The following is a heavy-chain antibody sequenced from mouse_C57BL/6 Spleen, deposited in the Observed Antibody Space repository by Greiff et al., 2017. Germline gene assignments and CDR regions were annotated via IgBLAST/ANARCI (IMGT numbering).Heavy chain of an antibody. Sequence: EVKLVESGGGLVKPGGSLKLSCAASGFTFSDYGMHWVRQAPEKGLEWVAYISSGSSTIYYSDTVKGRFTISRDNAKNTLCLQLTSLRSEDTAMYDCAKNSGLRKAMCYWGQGTSVTVSS. D-gene: IGHD1-1*01. J-gene: IGHJ4*01. CDR2: ISSGSSTI. CDR1: GFTFSDYG. CDR3: AKNSGLRKAMCY. V-gene: IGHV5-17*01.